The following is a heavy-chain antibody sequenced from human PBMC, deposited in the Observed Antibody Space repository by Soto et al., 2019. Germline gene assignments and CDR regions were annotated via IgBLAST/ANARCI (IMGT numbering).Heavy chain of an antibody. V-gene: IGHV1-8*01. CDR3: ARERAAAGTGWFDP. Sequence: QVQLVQSGAEVKKPGVSVKVSCKASGYTFTSYDINWVRQATGQGLEWMGWMNPNSGNTGYAQKFQGRVTMTRDTSISTAYMELGSLRSEDTAVYYCARERAAAGTGWFDPWGQGTLVPVSS. CDR1: GYTFTSYD. CDR2: MNPNSGNT. J-gene: IGHJ5*02. D-gene: IGHD6-13*01.